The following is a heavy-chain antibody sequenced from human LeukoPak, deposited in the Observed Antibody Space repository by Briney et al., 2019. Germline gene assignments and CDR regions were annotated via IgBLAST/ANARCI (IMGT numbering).Heavy chain of an antibody. CDR2: IIPIFGTA. Sequence: ASVKVSCKVSGYTLTELSMHWVRQAPGQGLEWMGGIIPIFGTANYAQKFQGRVTITADESTSTAYMELSSLRSEDTAVYYCASRTGTISWGQGTLVTVSS. CDR1: GYTLTELS. V-gene: IGHV1-69*13. CDR3: ASRTGTIS. D-gene: IGHD1-1*01. J-gene: IGHJ5*02.